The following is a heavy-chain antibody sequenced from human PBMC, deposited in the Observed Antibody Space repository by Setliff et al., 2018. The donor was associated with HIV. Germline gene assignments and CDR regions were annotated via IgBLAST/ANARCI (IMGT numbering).Heavy chain of an antibody. D-gene: IGHD3-22*01. CDR3: ARSYYYESSRFYPHDW. Sequence: LSCAASGFSFSSYGLHWVRQAPGKGLEWVAVISYDGSYQYYAGSVKGRFTISRDNSKNTVDLQMNSLRAEDTAVYYCARSYYYESSRFYPHDWWGQGTVVTVSS. CDR2: ISYDGSYQ. V-gene: IGHV3-30*04. CDR1: GFSFSSYG. J-gene: IGHJ4*02.